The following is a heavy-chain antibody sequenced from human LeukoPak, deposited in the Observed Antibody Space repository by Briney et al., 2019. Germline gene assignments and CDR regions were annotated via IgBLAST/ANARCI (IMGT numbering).Heavy chain of an antibody. D-gene: IGHD6-19*01. CDR2: ISGSSNYI. J-gene: IGHJ4*02. Sequence: GGSLRLSCATSGFTFSDRSINWVRQAPGKGLGWVAYISGSSNYINYADSVKGRFTISRDNAKTSVYLQMNSLRAEDTAVYYCAREPSGWYVDYWGQGTLVTVSS. CDR1: GFTFSDRS. V-gene: IGHV3-21*01. CDR3: AREPSGWYVDY.